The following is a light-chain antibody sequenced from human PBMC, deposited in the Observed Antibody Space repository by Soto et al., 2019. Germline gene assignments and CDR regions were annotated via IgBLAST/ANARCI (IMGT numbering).Light chain of an antibody. J-gene: IGKJ4*01. V-gene: IGKV1-33*01. CDR1: QDISNY. CDR3: QQYDNLPLT. CDR2: DAS. Sequence: DLQMTQSPSSLSASVGDRVTIXXQASQDISNYLNWYQQKPGKAPKIXIYDASNLETGGPSRFSGSGSGTDFTFTISSLQPEDIATYYCQQYDNLPLTFGGGTKVDIK.